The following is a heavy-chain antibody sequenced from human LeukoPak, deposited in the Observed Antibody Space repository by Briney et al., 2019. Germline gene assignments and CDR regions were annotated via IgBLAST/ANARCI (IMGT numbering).Heavy chain of an antibody. Sequence: GGSLRLSCAASGFTFSTYAMHWVRQAPGKGLGWVAVISYDGSNKYYADSVKGRFTISRDNSKNTLYLQMNSLRAEDTAVYYCAKDWRAAAPLYYFEYWGQGTLVTVSS. CDR3: AKDWRAAAPLYYFEY. D-gene: IGHD6-13*01. V-gene: IGHV3-30-3*01. CDR1: GFTFSTYA. CDR2: ISYDGSNK. J-gene: IGHJ4*02.